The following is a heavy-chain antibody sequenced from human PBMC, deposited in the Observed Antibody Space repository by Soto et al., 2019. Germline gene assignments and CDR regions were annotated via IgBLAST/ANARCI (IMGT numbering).Heavy chain of an antibody. CDR2: IIPILNLT. J-gene: IGHJ4*02. V-gene: IGHV1-69*02. Sequence: QVQLVQSGAEVKKPGSSVKVSCKASGGTFSSYTISWVRQAPGQGLEWMGRIIPILNLTNYAQKFQGRVTFTADKSTSTAYMGLSSLRSEDTAVYYCAGDTTLGGETIDYWGQGTLVTVSS. CDR1: GGTFSSYT. CDR3: AGDTTLGGETIDY. D-gene: IGHD5-18*01.